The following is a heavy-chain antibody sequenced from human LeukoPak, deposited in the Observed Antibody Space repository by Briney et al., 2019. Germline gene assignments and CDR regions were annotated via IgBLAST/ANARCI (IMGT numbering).Heavy chain of an antibody. CDR3: ARVQVQGVYNWFDP. CDR2: IRYHGSDK. Sequence: GGSLRLSCAASGFTFSGSGMHWVRQAPGKGLEWVAFIRYHGSDKFYADSVKGRFTISRDNSKNTLYLQMNSLRAEDTAVYYCARVQVQGVYNWFDPWGQGTLVTVSS. D-gene: IGHD3-10*01. V-gene: IGHV3-30*02. CDR1: GFTFSGSG. J-gene: IGHJ5*02.